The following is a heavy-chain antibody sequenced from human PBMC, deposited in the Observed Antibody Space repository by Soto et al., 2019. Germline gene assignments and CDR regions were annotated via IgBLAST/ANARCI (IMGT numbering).Heavy chain of an antibody. D-gene: IGHD6-13*01. Sequence: GASVKVSCKASGGTFSSYTISWVRQAPGQGLEWMGRIIPILGIANYAQKFQGRVTITADKSTSTAYMELSSLRSEDTAVYYCARDHSSSWPSGRAFDIWGQGTMVTVSS. CDR3: ARDHSSSWPSGRAFDI. J-gene: IGHJ3*02. CDR1: GGTFSSYT. CDR2: IIPILGIA. V-gene: IGHV1-69*04.